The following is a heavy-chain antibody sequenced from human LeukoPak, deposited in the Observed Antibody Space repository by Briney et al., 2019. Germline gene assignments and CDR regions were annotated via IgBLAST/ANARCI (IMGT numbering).Heavy chain of an antibody. V-gene: IGHV3-15*01. Sequence: PSETLSLTCAVYGGSFSGYYWSWVRQAPGKGLEWVGRIKSTTSGGTTDYAAPVKGRFSISRDDSKNMLYLQMNSLKTEDTAVYHCATYNRKDAFDFWGRGTMVTVSS. CDR1: GGSFSGYY. D-gene: IGHD1-1*01. J-gene: IGHJ3*01. CDR2: IKSTTSGGTT. CDR3: ATYNRKDAFDF.